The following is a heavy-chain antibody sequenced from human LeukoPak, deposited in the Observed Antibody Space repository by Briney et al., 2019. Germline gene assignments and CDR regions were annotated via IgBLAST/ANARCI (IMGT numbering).Heavy chain of an antibody. CDR2: MKQDGGEI. CDR1: GFTFGSYW. V-gene: IGHV3-7*01. Sequence: GGSLRLSCAASGFTFGSYWMSWVRQAPGKGLEWVANMKQDGGEIYYVDTVKGRFTISRDNAKNSLYLQVNSLRAEDTAVYYCARESTYNYAYALDFWGQGILVTVSS. D-gene: IGHD5-18*01. J-gene: IGHJ4*02. CDR3: ARESTYNYAYALDF.